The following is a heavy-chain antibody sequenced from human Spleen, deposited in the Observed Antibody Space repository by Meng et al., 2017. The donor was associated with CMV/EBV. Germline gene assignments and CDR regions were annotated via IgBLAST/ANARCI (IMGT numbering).Heavy chain of an antibody. Sequence: GESLKISCADSGFAFSSYALHWVRRAPGKGLEWVSAIGTGGDTYYADSVMGRFTISRDNAKKSLYLQMNSLIAEDMAVYYCARDEYSAEGLRTPKFRGSYGGYYYYGMDVWGQGTTVTVSS. J-gene: IGHJ6*02. CDR3: ARDEYSAEGLRTPKFRGSYGGYYYYGMDV. V-gene: IGHV3-47*02. D-gene: IGHD1-26*01. CDR1: GFAFSSYA. CDR2: IGTGGDT.